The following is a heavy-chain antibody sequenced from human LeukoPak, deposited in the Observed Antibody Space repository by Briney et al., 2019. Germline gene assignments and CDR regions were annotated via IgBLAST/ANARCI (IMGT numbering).Heavy chain of an antibody. J-gene: IGHJ1*01. CDR2: IGQDGTGT. V-gene: IGHV3-7*01. Sequence: GGSLRLSCASSGFIFGSHRMSWVRQAPGKGLEWVANIGQDGTGTFCADSLKGRFTISRDNAKNLLYLQMNSLRVEDTAVYYCVRGNEAYWGQGTLVTVSS. CDR1: GFIFGSHR. CDR3: VRGNEAY.